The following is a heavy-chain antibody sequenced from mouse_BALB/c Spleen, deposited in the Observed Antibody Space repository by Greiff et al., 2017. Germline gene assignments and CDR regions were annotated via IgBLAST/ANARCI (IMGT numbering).Heavy chain of an antibody. J-gene: IGHJ2*01. V-gene: IGHV5-6-3*01. Sequence: EVMLVESGGGLVQPGGSLKLSCAASGFTFSSYGMSWVRQTPDKRLELVATINSNGGSTYYPDSVKGRFTISRDNAKNTLYLQMSSLKSEDTAMYYCARDAYDGPLDYWGQGTTLTVSA. CDR3: ARDAYDGPLDY. D-gene: IGHD2-3*01. CDR1: GFTFSSYG. CDR2: INSNGGST.